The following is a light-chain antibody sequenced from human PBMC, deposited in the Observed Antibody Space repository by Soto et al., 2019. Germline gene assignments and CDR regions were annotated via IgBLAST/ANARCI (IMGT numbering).Light chain of an antibody. V-gene: IGKV3-11*01. J-gene: IGKJ4*01. Sequence: DIVLTQSPATLSLSPGERATLSCRASHSVNTNLAWYQQKPGQPPRLLIYDASTRATGIPARFSGSGSGTDFTLTISSLEPEDSALYYCQQRSNWPRRTFGGGTKVEI. CDR2: DAS. CDR1: HSVNTN. CDR3: QQRSNWPRRT.